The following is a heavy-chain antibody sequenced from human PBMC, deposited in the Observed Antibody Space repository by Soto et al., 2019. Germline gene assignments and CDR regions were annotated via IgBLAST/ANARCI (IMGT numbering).Heavy chain of an antibody. J-gene: IGHJ2*01. D-gene: IGHD2-15*01. V-gene: IGHV1-69*12. CDR2: IIPIFGTA. CDR1: GGTFSSYA. CDR3: ARDEYYCSGGSCRSSWYFDL. Sequence: QVQLVQSGAEVKKPGSSVKVSCKASGGTFSSYAISWVRQAPGQGLEWMGGIIPIFGTANYAQKFQGRVTITADESTSTXYXXLSSLRSEATAVYYCARDEYYCSGGSCRSSWYFDLWGRGTLVTVSS.